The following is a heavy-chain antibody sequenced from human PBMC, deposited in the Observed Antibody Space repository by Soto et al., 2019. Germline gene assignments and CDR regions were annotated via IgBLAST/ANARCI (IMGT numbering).Heavy chain of an antibody. CDR3: ARGYGSSMVRGGHPPWFDP. Sequence: SETLSLTCAVYGGSFSGYYWGWIRKPPGKGLEWIGEINHSGSTNYNPSLKSRVTISVDTYKNQFSLKLSSVTAADTAVYDCARGYGSSMVRGGHPPWFDPWGQGTLVTVSS. D-gene: IGHD3-10*01. CDR1: GGSFSGYY. CDR2: INHSGST. J-gene: IGHJ5*02. V-gene: IGHV4-34*01.